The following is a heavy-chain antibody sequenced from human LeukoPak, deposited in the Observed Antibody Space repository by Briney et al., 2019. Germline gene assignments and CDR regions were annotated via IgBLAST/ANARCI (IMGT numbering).Heavy chain of an antibody. J-gene: IGHJ4*02. CDR3: AKMPSRVPAAKVPYYFDY. V-gene: IGHV3-23*01. CDR1: GFTFSSYA. CDR2: ISGGGGST. Sequence: PGGSLRLSCAASGFTFSSYAMSWVRQAPGKGLEWVSAISGGGGSTCYADSVKGRFTISRGNSKNTLYLQMNSLRAEDTAVYYCAKMPSRVPAAKVPYYFDYWGQGTLVTVSS. D-gene: IGHD2-2*01.